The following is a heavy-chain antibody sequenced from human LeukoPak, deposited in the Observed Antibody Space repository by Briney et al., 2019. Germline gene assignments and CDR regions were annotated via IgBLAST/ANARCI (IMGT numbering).Heavy chain of an antibody. J-gene: IGHJ4*02. CDR2: INPNSGGT. V-gene: IGHV1-2*02. Sequence: ASVKVSCKASGYSFTGYYMHWVRQAPGQGLEWMGWINPNSGGTNYAQKFQGRVTMTRDTSISTASMELSSLRSDDTAVYYCARLYSGSDYWGQGTLVTVSS. D-gene: IGHD1-26*01. CDR1: GYSFTGYY. CDR3: ARLYSGSDY.